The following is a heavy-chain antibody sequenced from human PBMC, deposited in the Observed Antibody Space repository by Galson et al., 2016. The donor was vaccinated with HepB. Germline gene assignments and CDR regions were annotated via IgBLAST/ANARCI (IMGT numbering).Heavy chain of an antibody. Sequence: SVKVSCKASGYTFTSYDINWVRQATGQGLEWMGWMNPNSGNTGYAQKFQGRVTMTRNTSISTAYMEPSSLRSEDTAVYYCARGAALIVATYDYWGQGTLVTVSS. CDR3: ARGAALIVATYDY. CDR1: GYTFTSYD. J-gene: IGHJ4*02. V-gene: IGHV1-8*01. D-gene: IGHD5-12*01. CDR2: MNPNSGNT.